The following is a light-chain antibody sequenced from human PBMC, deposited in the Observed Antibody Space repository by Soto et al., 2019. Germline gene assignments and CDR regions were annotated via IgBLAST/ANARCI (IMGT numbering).Light chain of an antibody. Sequence: DIQMTKSPSTLSASVGDRVTITCRASQSISSWLAWYQQKPGKAPKLLIYKASSLESGVPSRFSGSGSGTDFTPTISSLQPEDFATYYCQQSYSTPITFGQGTRLEIK. V-gene: IGKV1-5*03. CDR3: QQSYSTPIT. CDR2: KAS. CDR1: QSISSW. J-gene: IGKJ5*01.